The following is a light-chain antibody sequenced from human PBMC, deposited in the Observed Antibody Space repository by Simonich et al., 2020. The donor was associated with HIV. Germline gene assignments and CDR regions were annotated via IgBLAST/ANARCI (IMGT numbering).Light chain of an antibody. Sequence: EIVLTLSPSTLSLSPGERATLSCRASQSVSSYLAWYQQKPGQAPRRLLYGASSRATGIPDRCSGSGSGTDFTLTISRLEPEDFAVYYCQQYGSSPPYTFGQGTKLEFK. CDR2: GAS. V-gene: IGKV3-20*01. CDR3: QQYGSSPPYT. CDR1: QSVSSY. J-gene: IGKJ2*01.